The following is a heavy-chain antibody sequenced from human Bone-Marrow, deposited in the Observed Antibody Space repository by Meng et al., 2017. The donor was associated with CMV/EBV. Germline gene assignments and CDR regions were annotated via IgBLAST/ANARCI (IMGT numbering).Heavy chain of an antibody. J-gene: IGHJ5*02. V-gene: IGHV4-61*01. CDR2: IYYSGST. Sequence: GSVSSGSYYWSWIRQPPGKGLEWIGYIYYSGSTNYNPSLESRVTISVDTSKNQFSLKLSSVTAADTAVYYCAREWVVPAARISWFDPWGQGTLVTVSS. D-gene: IGHD2-2*01. CDR3: AREWVVPAARISWFDP. CDR1: GSVSSGSYY.